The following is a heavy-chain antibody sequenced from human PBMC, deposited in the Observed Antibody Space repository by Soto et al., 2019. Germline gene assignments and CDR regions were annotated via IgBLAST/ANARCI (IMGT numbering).Heavy chain of an antibody. CDR2: IFSNDEK. CDR3: ARIAEGGWLQFLAIDA. D-gene: IGHD5-12*01. V-gene: IGHV2-26*01. J-gene: IGHJ5*02. CDR1: GFSLSNARMG. Sequence: QVTLKESGPVLVKPTETLTLTCTVSGFSLSNARMGVSWIRQPPGKALEWLAHIFSNDEKSYSTSLKSRLTNSXXTXKXXVVLTMTNLDPVDTATYYCARIAEGGWLQFLAIDAWGQGTLVTVSS.